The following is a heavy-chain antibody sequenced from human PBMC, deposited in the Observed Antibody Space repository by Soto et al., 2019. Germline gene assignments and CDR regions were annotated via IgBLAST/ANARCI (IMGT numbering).Heavy chain of an antibody. D-gene: IGHD2-21*02. CDR1: GRSISGGGYY. CDR3: ASLVVVTQHYYFDY. J-gene: IGHJ4*02. V-gene: IGHV4-31*03. Sequence: SETLSVTCTVSGRSISGGGYYWSWIRQHPGRGLEWIGYIYYSGSTYYNPSLKSRVTISVDTSKNQFSLKLSSVTAADTAVYYCASLVVVTQHYYFDYWGQGTLVTVS. CDR2: IYYSGST.